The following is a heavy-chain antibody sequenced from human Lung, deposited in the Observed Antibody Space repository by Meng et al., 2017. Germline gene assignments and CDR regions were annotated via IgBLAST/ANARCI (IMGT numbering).Heavy chain of an antibody. V-gene: IGHV3-30*01. CDR3: ARNNYGDYYFDY. CDR2: ISYDGSNQ. CDR1: GFTFSRNA. D-gene: IGHD4-17*01. J-gene: IGHJ4*02. Sequence: QVQRVGSGGGVVQPGRSLRLSCAASGFTFSRNAMHWVRQAPGKGLEWVAAISYDGSNQHYADSVKGRFTISRDNSENTLYLQMNSLRAEDTAVYYCARNNYGDYYFDYWGQGTLVTVSS.